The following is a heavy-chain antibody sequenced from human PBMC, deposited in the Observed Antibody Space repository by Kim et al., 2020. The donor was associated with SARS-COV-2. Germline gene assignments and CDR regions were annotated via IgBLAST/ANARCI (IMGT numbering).Heavy chain of an antibody. CDR2: T. V-gene: IGHV5-10-1*01. CDR3: ARISPGSSLSG. J-gene: IGHJ4*02. D-gene: IGHD1-26*01. Sequence: TNSSPSFQGHVTISADKSISTAYLQWSSLKASDTAMYYCARISPGSSLSGWGQGTLVTVSS.